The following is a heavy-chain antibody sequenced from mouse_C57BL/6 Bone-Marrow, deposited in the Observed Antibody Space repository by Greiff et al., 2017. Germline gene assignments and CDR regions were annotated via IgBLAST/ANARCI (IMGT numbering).Heavy chain of an antibody. D-gene: IGHD1-1*01. Sequence: QVQLQQSGAELVRPGASVKLSCKASGYTFTDYYINWVKQRPGQGLEWIARIYPGSGNTYYNEKFKGKATLTAEKSSSTAYMQLSSLTSEDSAVYFYARFHLLTTVVANYAMDYWGQGTSVTVSS. V-gene: IGHV1-76*01. J-gene: IGHJ4*01. CDR1: GYTFTDYY. CDR2: IYPGSGNT. CDR3: ARFHLLTTVVANYAMDY.